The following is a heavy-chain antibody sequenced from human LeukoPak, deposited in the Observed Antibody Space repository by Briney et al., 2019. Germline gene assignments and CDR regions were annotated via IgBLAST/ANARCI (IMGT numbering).Heavy chain of an antibody. V-gene: IGHV3-11*03. CDR3: AAERGSYGVGNR. CDR2: ISSSSSYT. D-gene: IGHD1-26*01. J-gene: IGHJ4*02. Sequence: PGGSLRLSCAASGFTFSDYYMSWIRQAPGKGLEWVSYISSSSSYTNYADSVKGRFTISRDNAKNSLYLQMNSLRAEDTAVYYCAAERGSYGVGNRWGQGTLVTVSS. CDR1: GFTFSDYY.